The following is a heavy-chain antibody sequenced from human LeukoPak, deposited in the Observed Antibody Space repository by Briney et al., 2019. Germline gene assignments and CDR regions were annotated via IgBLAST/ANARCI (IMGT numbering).Heavy chain of an antibody. CDR3: ARDREYAFDI. J-gene: IGHJ3*02. CDR1: GYTFTSYY. CDR2: INHSGGST. Sequence: ASVKVSCKASGYTFTSYYMHRVRQAPGQGLEWMGIINHSGGSTSYAQKFQGRVTMTRDMSTSTVYMELSSLRSEDTAVYYCARDREYAFDIWGQGTMVTVSS. V-gene: IGHV1-46*01.